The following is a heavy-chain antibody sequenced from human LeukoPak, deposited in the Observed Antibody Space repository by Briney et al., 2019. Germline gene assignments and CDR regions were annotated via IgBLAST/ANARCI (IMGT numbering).Heavy chain of an antibody. D-gene: IGHD6-19*01. J-gene: IGHJ4*02. CDR1: GYTFTSHG. Sequence: ASVKVSCKASGYTFTSHGITWVRQAPGQGLERMGWINTYSTNTNYAQKLQGRVTMTTDTSTSTAYMELRSLRSDDTAVYYCARQAGGYSSGWYQFHFDYWGQGTLVTVSS. CDR3: ARQAGGYSSGWYQFHFDY. V-gene: IGHV1-18*04. CDR2: INTYSTNT.